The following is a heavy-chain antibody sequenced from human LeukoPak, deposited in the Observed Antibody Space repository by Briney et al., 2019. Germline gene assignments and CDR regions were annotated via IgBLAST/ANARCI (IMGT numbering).Heavy chain of an antibody. CDR1: GFTFSSYW. D-gene: IGHD2/OR15-2a*01. V-gene: IGHV3-74*01. CDR2: INSDGSST. CDR3: AKTFGWPFYFDH. J-gene: IGHJ4*02. Sequence: GGSLRLSCAASGFTFSSYWMHWVRHAPGKGLVWVSRINSDGSSTSYADSVKGRFTISRDNAKNTLYLQMNSLRAEDTAVYYCAKTFGWPFYFDHWGQGTLVTVSS.